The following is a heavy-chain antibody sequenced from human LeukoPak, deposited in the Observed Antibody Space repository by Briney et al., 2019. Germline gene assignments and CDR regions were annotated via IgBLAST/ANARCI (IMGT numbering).Heavy chain of an antibody. CDR2: IKQDGREK. J-gene: IGHJ4*02. V-gene: IGHV3-7*03. Sequence: GGSLRLSCAASGFTFGSYWMSWVGQAPGKGLEWVANIKQDGREKYYVDSVKGRFTISRDNAKNSLYLQMNSLRAEDTAVYYCARDPAGYCSSTSCFGYFDYWGQGTLVTVSS. D-gene: IGHD2-2*01. CDR3: ARDPAGYCSSTSCFGYFDY. CDR1: GFTFGSYW.